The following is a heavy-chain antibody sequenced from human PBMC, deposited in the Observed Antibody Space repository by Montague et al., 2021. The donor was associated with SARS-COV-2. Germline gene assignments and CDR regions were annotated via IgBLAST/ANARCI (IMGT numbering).Heavy chain of an antibody. CDR2: IKQDGSEK. Sequence: SLRLSCAASGFTFSSYWMSWVRQAPGKGLEWVANIKQDGSEKYYVDSVKGRFTISRDNAKNSLYLQMNSLRAEDTAVYYCAREPGVAGILHYYYYGMDVWGQGTTVTVSS. CDR1: GFTFSSYW. D-gene: IGHD6-19*01. J-gene: IGHJ6*02. V-gene: IGHV3-7*01. CDR3: AREPGVAGILHYYYYGMDV.